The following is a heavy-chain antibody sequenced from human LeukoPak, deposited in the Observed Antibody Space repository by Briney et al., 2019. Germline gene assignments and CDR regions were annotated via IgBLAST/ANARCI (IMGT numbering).Heavy chain of an antibody. CDR3: ARVRTGYSRAFDI. CDR1: GVSISSYY. J-gene: IGHJ3*02. D-gene: IGHD6-13*01. V-gene: IGHV4-59*01. CDR2: IYYSGST. Sequence: KPSETLSLTCTVSGVSISSYYWSWIRPPPGKGLEWIGYIYYSGSTNYNPSLKSRVTISVKTSKNQFSLKLSSVTAADTAVYYCARVRTGYSRAFDIWGQGTMVTVSS.